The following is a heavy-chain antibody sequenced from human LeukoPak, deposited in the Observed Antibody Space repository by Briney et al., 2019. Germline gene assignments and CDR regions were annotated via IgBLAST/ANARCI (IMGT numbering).Heavy chain of an antibody. J-gene: IGHJ5*02. D-gene: IGHD2-21*02. CDR3: ARSDFWFDP. Sequence: TGGSLRLSCAASGFTFSSYAMSWVRQAPGKGLEWVANIKQDGSEKYYVDSVKGRFTISRDNAKNSLYLQMNSLRAEDTAVYYCARSDFWFDPWGQGTLVTVSS. V-gene: IGHV3-7*01. CDR1: GFTFSSYA. CDR2: IKQDGSEK.